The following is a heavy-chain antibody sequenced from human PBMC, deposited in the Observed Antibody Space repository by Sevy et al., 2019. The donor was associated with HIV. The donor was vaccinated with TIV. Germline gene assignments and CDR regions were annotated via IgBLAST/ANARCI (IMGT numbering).Heavy chain of an antibody. CDR3: AKAHRADWSETVFDY. CDR1: GFTFRSYG. J-gene: IGHJ4*02. V-gene: IGHV3-30*18. Sequence: GGSLRLSCAASGFTFRSYGMHWVRQAPGKGLEWVAVISYDGSNKYYADSVKGRFTISRDNSKNTLYLQMNSLRAEDTAVYYCAKAHRADWSETVFDYWGQGTLVTVSS. CDR2: ISYDGSNK. D-gene: IGHD3-3*01.